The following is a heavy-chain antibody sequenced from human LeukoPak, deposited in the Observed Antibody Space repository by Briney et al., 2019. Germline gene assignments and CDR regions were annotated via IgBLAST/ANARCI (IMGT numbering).Heavy chain of an antibody. J-gene: IGHJ4*02. CDR2: ISGSGGST. CDR1: GFTFSSYA. D-gene: IGHD3-10*01. V-gene: IGHV3-23*01. CDR3: AKHGSGSYLSYFDY. Sequence: GGSLRLSCAASGFTFSSYAMSWVRQAPGKGLEWVSAISGSGGSTYYADSVKGRFTISRDNSKDTLYLQMNSLRAEDTAVYYCAKHGSGSYLSYFDYWGQGTLVTVSS.